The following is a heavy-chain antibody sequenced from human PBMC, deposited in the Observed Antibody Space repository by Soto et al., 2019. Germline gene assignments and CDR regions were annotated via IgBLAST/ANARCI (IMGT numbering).Heavy chain of an antibody. CDR3: ARDFRKGFFDY. CDR1: GGAISSGYYY. V-gene: IGHV4-30-4*01. CDR2: IHYTGST. Sequence: VQLQESGPGLVKPSQTLSLTCTVSGGAISSGYYYWSWIRQPPGKGLEWIGYIHYTGSTYYHPSLKSRVTISGDTSKNQFSLKLSSVTAADTAVYYCARDFRKGFFDYWGQGTLVTVS. J-gene: IGHJ4*02.